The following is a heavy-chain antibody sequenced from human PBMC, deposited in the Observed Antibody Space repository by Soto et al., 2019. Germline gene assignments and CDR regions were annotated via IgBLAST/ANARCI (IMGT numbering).Heavy chain of an antibody. CDR3: ARWGSSSVPNFDY. CDR1: GGTFSSYA. Sequence: SVKVSFKASGGTFSSYAISWVRHAPGQGLEWMGGIIPIFGTANYVQKFQGRVTITADESTSTAYMELSSLRPEDTAVYYCARWGSSSVPNFDYWGQGTLVTVSS. V-gene: IGHV1-69*13. D-gene: IGHD6-6*01. J-gene: IGHJ4*02. CDR2: IIPIFGTA.